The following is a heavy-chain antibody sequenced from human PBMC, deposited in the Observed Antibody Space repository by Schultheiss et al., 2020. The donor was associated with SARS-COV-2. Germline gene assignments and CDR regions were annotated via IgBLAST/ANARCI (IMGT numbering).Heavy chain of an antibody. D-gene: IGHD3-16*01. CDR2: IYYSGST. CDR3: AREVGEGYWDPARDYWGAFDY. J-gene: IGHJ4*02. Sequence: SETLSLTCAVYGGSFSGYYWSWIRQPPGKGLEWIGYIYYSGSTNYNPSLKSRVTISVDTSKNQFSLRLSSVTAADTAVYYCAREVGEGYWDPARDYWGAFDYWGQGTLVTVSS. V-gene: IGHV4-59*01. CDR1: GGSFSGYY.